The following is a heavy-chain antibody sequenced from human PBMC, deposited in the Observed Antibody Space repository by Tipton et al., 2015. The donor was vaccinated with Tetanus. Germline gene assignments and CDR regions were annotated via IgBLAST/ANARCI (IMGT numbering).Heavy chain of an antibody. J-gene: IGHJ3*01. CDR2: TYYRSKWYN. D-gene: IGHD3-16*01. V-gene: IGHV6-1*01. CDR1: GDSVSSNTDA. CDR3: VRDSGLGLDAFDV. Sequence: LVKPTQTLSLTCAISGDSVSSNTDAWNWIRQSPSRGLEWLGRTYYRSKWYNDYALSVKSRITINPDTSKNQFSLQLKSVTPEDTAKYYCVRDSGLGLDAFDVWGRGTMVTVSS.